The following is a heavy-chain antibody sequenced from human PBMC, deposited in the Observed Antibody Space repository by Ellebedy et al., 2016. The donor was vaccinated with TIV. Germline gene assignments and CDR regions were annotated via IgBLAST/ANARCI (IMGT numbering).Heavy chain of an antibody. CDR2: INPSGGST. CDR1: GYTFTSYY. D-gene: IGHD6-19*01. Sequence: ASVKVSCXASGYTFTSYYMHWVRQAPGQGLEWMGIINPSGGSTSYAQKFQGRVTMTRDTSTSTVYMELSSLRSDDTAVYYCARGGEQWLGPNDAFDIWGQGTMVTVSS. CDR3: ARGGEQWLGPNDAFDI. V-gene: IGHV1-46*01. J-gene: IGHJ3*02.